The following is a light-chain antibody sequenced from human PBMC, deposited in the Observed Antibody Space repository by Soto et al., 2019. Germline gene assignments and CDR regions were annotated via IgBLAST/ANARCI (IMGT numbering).Light chain of an antibody. J-gene: IGKJ5*01. V-gene: IGKV2-28*01. CDR1: QSLLYSNGKNY. Sequence: DIVMTQPPLSLPVTPGEPASISCRSSQSLLYSNGKNYLNWYLQKPGQSPQLLIYFGSTRASAVPDRFRGSGSGTDVPPKSSRVEAEDVGVYYCLQALQTPPTFGQGTRLEIK. CDR3: LQALQTPPT. CDR2: FGS.